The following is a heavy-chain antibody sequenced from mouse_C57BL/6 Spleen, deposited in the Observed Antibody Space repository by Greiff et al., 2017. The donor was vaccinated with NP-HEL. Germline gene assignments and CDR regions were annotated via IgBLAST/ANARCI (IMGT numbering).Heavy chain of an antibody. CDR1: GYTFTSYG. J-gene: IGHJ2*01. CDR3: ARSGVGDYYGSSYLYYFDY. D-gene: IGHD1-1*01. V-gene: IGHV1-58*01. Sequence: VQLQQSGAELVRPGSSVKMSCKTSGYTFTSYGINWVKQRPGQGLEWIGYIYIGNGYTEYNEKFKGKATLTSDTSSSTAYMQLSSLTSEDSAIYFCARSGVGDYYGSSYLYYFDYWGQGTTLTVSS. CDR2: IYIGNGYT.